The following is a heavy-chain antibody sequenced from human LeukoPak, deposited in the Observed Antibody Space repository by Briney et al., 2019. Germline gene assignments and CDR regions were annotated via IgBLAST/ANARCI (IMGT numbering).Heavy chain of an antibody. CDR1: GFTVSSNY. CDR3: ARTIAAAFDY. CDR2: IYSVGTT. J-gene: IGHJ4*02. V-gene: IGHV3-66*02. Sequence: GGSLRLSCAASGFTVSSNYMRWVRQAPGKGLEWVSVIYSVGTTYYADSVKGRFTISRDSSKNTVYLQMNSLRVEDTAVYYCARTIAAAFDYWGQGTLVTVSS. D-gene: IGHD6-13*01.